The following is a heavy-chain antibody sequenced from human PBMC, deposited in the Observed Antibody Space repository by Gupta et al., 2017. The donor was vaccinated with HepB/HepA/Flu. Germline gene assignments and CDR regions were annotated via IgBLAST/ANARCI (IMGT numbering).Heavy chain of an antibody. CDR2: INPNRANT. D-gene: IGHD2/OR15-2a*01. CDR1: GYTFTGSY. Sequence: QVQLVQSGADVKKPCASLQVSCKASGYTFTGSYLHGVRQAPGQGLEWMGWINPNRANTGYAQKFQGRVTMTRDTSISTAYMERSRLISDDTAEYYCAKGGLPTNIKGVNWLDPWGQGTLVTVSS. CDR3: AKGGLPTNIKGVNWLDP. V-gene: IGHV1-2*02. J-gene: IGHJ5*02.